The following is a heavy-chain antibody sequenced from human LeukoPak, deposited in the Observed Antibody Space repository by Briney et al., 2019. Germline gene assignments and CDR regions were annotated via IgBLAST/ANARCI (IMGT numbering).Heavy chain of an antibody. CDR3: ARDAVVVVPAAMWTSFDY. CDR2: ISAYNGNT. J-gene: IGHJ4*02. CDR1: GYTFTIYG. V-gene: IGHV1-18*01. D-gene: IGHD2-2*01. Sequence: ASVRVSSKASGYTFTIYGISWVRQAPGQGVEWMGWISAYNGNTNYAQKLQGRVTMTTDTSTSTDYMELRSLRSDDTAVYYCARDAVVVVPAAMWTSFDYWGQGTLVTVSS.